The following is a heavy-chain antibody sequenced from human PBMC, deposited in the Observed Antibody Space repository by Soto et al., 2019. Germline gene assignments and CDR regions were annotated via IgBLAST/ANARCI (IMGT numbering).Heavy chain of an antibody. D-gene: IGHD6-6*01. J-gene: IGHJ3*02. CDR1: GYTFTGYD. CDR3: ARGLAARPVFAFDI. V-gene: IGHV1-8*01. Sequence: GASVKVSCKASGYTFTGYDINWVRQATGQGLEWMGWMNPNSGNTGYAQKFQGRVTMTRNTSISTAYMELSSLRSEDTAVYYCARGLAARPVFAFDIWGQGTMVTVSS. CDR2: MNPNSGNT.